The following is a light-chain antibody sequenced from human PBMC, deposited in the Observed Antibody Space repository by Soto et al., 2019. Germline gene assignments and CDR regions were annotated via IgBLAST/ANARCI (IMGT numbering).Light chain of an antibody. CDR3: SSYSSSSALDVI. CDR2: EVT. CDR1: NRDVGGYNY. V-gene: IGLV2-14*01. Sequence: QSVLAQPASVSGSPGQSITISCAGTNRDVGGYNYVSWYQQYPGKAPKLIIYEVTYRPSGVSNRFSGSKSGNTASLTISGPQAEDGADYYCSSYSSSSALDVIFGGGTKLTVL. J-gene: IGLJ2*01.